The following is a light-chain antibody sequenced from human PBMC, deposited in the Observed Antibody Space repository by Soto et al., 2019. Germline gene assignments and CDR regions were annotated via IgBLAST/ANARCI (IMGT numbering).Light chain of an antibody. V-gene: IGKV3-11*01. CDR1: RSVGRS. CDR2: DAS. CDR3: QQRTNWHLT. J-gene: IGKJ4*01. Sequence: ETVLTQSPATLSLSPGERATLSCRASRSVGRSLAWYQQKPGQAPRLLIYDASNRATGIPARFSGSGSGTDFTLTISSLEPEDFAIYYCQQRTNWHLTFGGGTKVEIK.